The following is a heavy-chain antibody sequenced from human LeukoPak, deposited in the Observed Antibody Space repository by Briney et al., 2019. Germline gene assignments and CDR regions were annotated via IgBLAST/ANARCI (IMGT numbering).Heavy chain of an antibody. CDR2: ISGSGGST. CDR1: GFTFSSYA. D-gene: IGHD6-13*01. Sequence: GGSLRLSCAASGFTFSSYAMSWVRQAPGKGLEWVSAISGSGGSTYYADSVKGRFTISRDNSKNTLYLQMNSLRAEDTAVYYCAKVGYSSSWFSVGYFQHWGQGTLVTVSS. J-gene: IGHJ1*01. V-gene: IGHV3-23*01. CDR3: AKVGYSSSWFSVGYFQH.